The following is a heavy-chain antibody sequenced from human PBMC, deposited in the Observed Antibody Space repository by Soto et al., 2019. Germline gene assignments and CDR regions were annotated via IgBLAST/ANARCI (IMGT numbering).Heavy chain of an antibody. CDR1: GFTFSSYW. J-gene: IGHJ4*02. CDR3: ARDLSSSGWYIYYFDY. V-gene: IGHV3-7*01. D-gene: IGHD6-19*01. CDR2: IKQDGSEK. Sequence: PGGSLRLSCAASGFTFSSYWMSWVRQAPGKGLEWVANIKQDGSEKYYVDSVKGRFTISRDNAKNSLYLQMNSLRAEDTAVYYCARDLSSSGWYIYYFDYWGQGTLVTVSS.